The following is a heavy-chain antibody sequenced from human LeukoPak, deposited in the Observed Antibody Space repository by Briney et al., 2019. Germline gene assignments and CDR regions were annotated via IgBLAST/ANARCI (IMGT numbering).Heavy chain of an antibody. CDR3: ARVVNDYVWGSYRYVTASDY. CDR2: ISAYNGNT. Sequence: GASVKVSCKASGYTFTSYGISWVRQAPGQGLEWMGWISAYNGNTNYAQKLQGRVTMTTDTSTSTAYMELRSLRSDDTAVYYCARVVNDYVWGSYRYVTASDYWGQGTLVTVSS. D-gene: IGHD3-16*02. V-gene: IGHV1-18*01. CDR1: GYTFTSYG. J-gene: IGHJ4*02.